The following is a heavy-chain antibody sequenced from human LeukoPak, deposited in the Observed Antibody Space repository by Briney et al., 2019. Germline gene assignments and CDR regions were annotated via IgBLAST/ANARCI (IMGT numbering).Heavy chain of an antibody. D-gene: IGHD6-6*01. CDR3: ARTGYSSSSGLYYYYYYYMDV. Sequence: PGGSLRLSCAASGFTFSSYWLSWVRQAPGKGLAWVANIKQDGSEKYYVAFVKGRFTIYRDNAKNSLYLQMNSLRAEDTAVYDCARTGYSSSSGLYYYYYYYMDVWGKGTTVTVSS. CDR1: GFTFSSYW. V-gene: IGHV3-7*01. CDR2: IKQDGSEK. J-gene: IGHJ6*03.